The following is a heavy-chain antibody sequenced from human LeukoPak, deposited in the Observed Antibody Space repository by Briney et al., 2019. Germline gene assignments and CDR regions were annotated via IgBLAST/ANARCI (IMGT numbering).Heavy chain of an antibody. CDR1: GFTLSTYH. V-gene: IGHV3-48*02. CDR3: ARGGSGSYYPDY. Sequence: GGSLRLSCAASGFTLSTYHMNWVRQAPGKGLEWVSYISRSSGAIYYADSVKGRFTISRDNSKNTLYLQMNSLRDEDTAVYYCARGGSGSYYPDYWGQGTLVTVSS. CDR2: ISRSSGAI. D-gene: IGHD1-26*01. J-gene: IGHJ4*02.